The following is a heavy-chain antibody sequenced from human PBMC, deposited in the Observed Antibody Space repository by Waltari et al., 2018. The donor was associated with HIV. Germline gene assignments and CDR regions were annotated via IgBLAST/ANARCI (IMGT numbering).Heavy chain of an antibody. J-gene: IGHJ5*02. V-gene: IGHV3-21*02. D-gene: IGHD6-6*01. CDR2: ISSSGNFK. CDR3: ARDSRGSTWSLNWFDP. CDR1: GFFFNSYC. Sequence: EVQLVESGGGPVNPGESLRLSCLTSGFFFNSYCMTWVRQAPGKGPEWVSSISSSGNFKHYADSVKGRFTISRDNAENSLYLQMNGLRAEDTAIYYCARDSRGSTWSLNWFDPWGQGTLVTVSS.